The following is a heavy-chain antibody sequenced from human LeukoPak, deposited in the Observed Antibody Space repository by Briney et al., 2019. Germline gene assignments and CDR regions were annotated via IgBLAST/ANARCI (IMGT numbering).Heavy chain of an antibody. Sequence: SQTLSLTCTVSGGSISSGDYYWSWIRQPPGKGLEWIGYIYYSGSTYYNPSLKSRVTISVDTSKNQFSLKLNSVTAADTAVYYCARGSGSNHFDDWGQGTLVTVSS. V-gene: IGHV4-30-4*01. CDR3: ARGSGSNHFDD. D-gene: IGHD1-26*01. CDR2: IYYSGST. J-gene: IGHJ4*02. CDR1: GGSISSGDYY.